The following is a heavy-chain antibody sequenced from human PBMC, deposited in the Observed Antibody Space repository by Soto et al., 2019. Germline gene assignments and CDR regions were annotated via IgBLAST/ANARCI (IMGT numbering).Heavy chain of an antibody. D-gene: IGHD6-19*01. Sequence: PGGSLRLSCAASGFTFSSYGMHWVRQAPGKGLEWVAVISYDGSNKYYADSVKGRFTISRDNSKNTLYLQMNSLRAEDTAVYYCAKERGYSSGWSFDYWGQGTLVTVSS. CDR1: GFTFSSYG. CDR2: ISYDGSNK. CDR3: AKERGYSSGWSFDY. J-gene: IGHJ4*02. V-gene: IGHV3-30*18.